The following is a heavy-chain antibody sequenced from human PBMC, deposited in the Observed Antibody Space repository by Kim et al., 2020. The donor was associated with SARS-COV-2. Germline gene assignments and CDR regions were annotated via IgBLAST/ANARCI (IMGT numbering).Heavy chain of an antibody. Sequence: ASVKVSCKASGYTFTDYSIHWVRQAPGQGLEWMGWINEGNGNTKYSQKFQGRVTFIRDTSANIAYMDLSSLRSEDTAVYYCARDFLHPHENWGQGTLVTV. V-gene: IGHV1-3*01. CDR3: ARDFLHPHEN. CDR1: GYTFTDYS. J-gene: IGHJ4*02. CDR2: INEGNGNT.